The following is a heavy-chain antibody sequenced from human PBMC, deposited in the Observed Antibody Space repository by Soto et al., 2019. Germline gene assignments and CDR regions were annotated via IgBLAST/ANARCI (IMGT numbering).Heavy chain of an antibody. V-gene: IGHV3-43D*04. CDR3: AKGEGVAAAGPHYYGMDV. CDR1: GFTFDDYA. Sequence: PGGSLRLSCAASGFTFDDYAMHWVRQAPGKGLEWVSLISWDGGSTYYADSVKGRFTISRDNSKNSLYLQMNSLRAEDTALYYCAKGEGVAAAGPHYYGMDVWGQGTTVTVSS. CDR2: ISWDGGST. D-gene: IGHD6-13*01. J-gene: IGHJ6*02.